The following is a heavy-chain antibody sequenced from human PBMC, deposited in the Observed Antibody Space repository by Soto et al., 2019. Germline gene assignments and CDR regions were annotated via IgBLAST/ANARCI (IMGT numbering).Heavy chain of an antibody. CDR3: ARDSPYYYYGMDV. V-gene: IGHV3-21*01. J-gene: IGHJ6*02. Sequence: EVQLVESGGGLVKPGGSLRLSCAAYGFTFSSYSMNWVRQAPGKGLEWVSSISSSSSYIYYADSVKGRFTISRDNAKNSLYLQMNTLRAEDTAVYYCARDSPYYYYGMDVWAKGPRSPSP. CDR2: ISSSSSYI. CDR1: GFTFSSYS.